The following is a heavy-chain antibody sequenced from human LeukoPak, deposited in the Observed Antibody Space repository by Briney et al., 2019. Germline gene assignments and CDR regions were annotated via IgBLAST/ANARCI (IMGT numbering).Heavy chain of an antibody. D-gene: IGHD3-10*01. V-gene: IGHV4-59*08. CDR3: ARLGRGATLDAFDI. J-gene: IGHJ3*02. CDR1: GGSISSYY. Sequence: SETLSLTCTVSGGSISSYYWSWIRQPPGKGLEWIGYIYYSGSTNYNPSLKSRVTISVDTSKNQFSLKLSSVTAADTAVYHCARLGRGATLDAFDIWGQGTMVTVSS. CDR2: IYYSGST.